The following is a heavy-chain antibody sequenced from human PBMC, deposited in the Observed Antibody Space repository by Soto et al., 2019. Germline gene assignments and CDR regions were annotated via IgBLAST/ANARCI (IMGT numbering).Heavy chain of an antibody. CDR2: IYYSGST. CDR1: GGSISSYY. D-gene: IGHD2-15*01. J-gene: IGHJ3*02. CDR3: ARRYRSCFDI. V-gene: IGHV4-59*08. Sequence: QVQLQESGPGLVKPSETLSLTCTVSGGSISSYYWSWIRQPPGKGLEWIGYIYYSGSTNYNPSLKSRVTISVDTSKNQFSLKLSSVTTADTAVYYCARRYRSCFDIWGQGTMVTVSS.